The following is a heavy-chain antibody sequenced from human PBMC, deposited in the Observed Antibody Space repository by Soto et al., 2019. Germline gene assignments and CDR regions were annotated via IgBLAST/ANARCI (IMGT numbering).Heavy chain of an antibody. D-gene: IGHD4-17*01. Sequence: PTGTLSLTCAVSGGSISSSSYYWGWIRQPPGKGLEWIGSIYYSGSTYYNPSLKSRVTISVDTSKNQFSLKLSSVTAADTAVYYCASETTVTRAESFQHWGQGTLVTGSS. CDR1: GGSISSSSYY. CDR2: IYYSGST. V-gene: IGHV4-39*01. CDR3: ASETTVTRAESFQH. J-gene: IGHJ1*01.